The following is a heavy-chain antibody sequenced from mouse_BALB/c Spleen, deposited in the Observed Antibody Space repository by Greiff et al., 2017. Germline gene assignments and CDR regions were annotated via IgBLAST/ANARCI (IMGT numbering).Heavy chain of an antibody. CDR1: GYTFTDYN. CDR3: ARQGYGNYEDWFAY. CDR2: INPNNGGT. Sequence: EVQLQQSGPELVKPGASVKIPCKASGYTFTDYNMDWVKQSHGKSLEWIGDINPNNGGTIYNQTFKGKATLTVDKSSSTAYMELRSLTSEDTAVYYCARQGYGNYEDWFAYWGQGTLVTVSA. D-gene: IGHD2-10*02. J-gene: IGHJ3*01. V-gene: IGHV1-18*01.